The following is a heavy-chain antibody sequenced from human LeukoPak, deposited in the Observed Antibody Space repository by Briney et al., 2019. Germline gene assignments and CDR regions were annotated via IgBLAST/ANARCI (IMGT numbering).Heavy chain of an antibody. V-gene: IGHV3-23*01. J-gene: IGHJ4*02. D-gene: IGHD6-13*01. CDR3: AKDSIAAAGTWDFDY. Sequence: GGSLRLPCAAPGFTFSSYAMSWVRQAPGKGLEWVSAISGSGGSTYYADSVKGRFTISRDNSKNTLYLQMNSLRAEDTAVYYCAKDSIAAAGTWDFDYWGQGTLVTVSS. CDR2: ISGSGGST. CDR1: GFTFSSYA.